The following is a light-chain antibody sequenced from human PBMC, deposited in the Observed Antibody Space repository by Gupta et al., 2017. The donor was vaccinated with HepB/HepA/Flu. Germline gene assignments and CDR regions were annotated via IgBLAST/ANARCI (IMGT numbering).Light chain of an antibody. CDR2: DAS. J-gene: IGKJ5*01. CDR1: QSVGNS. CDR3: QYFNN. Sequence: EIVLTQSPATLSLSPGERATLSCRASQSVGNSLAWYQPKPGQAPRLLIYDASNRATGIPARFGGSGSGTDFTRTISSMEPEDFVGDDWQYFNNFGQGTQVEIK. V-gene: IGKV3-11*01.